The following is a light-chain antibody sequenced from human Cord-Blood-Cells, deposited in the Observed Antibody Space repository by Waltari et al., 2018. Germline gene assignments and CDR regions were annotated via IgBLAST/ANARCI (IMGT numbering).Light chain of an antibody. J-gene: IGLJ3*02. CDR3: VAWDDSLSGWV. CDR1: SSNTGSNY. CDR2: RNN. V-gene: IGLV1-47*01. Sequence: QSVLTQPPSASGTPRTRVTISCSGSSSNTGSNYVYWYQQLPGTAPKPLIYRNNRRPSGVPDRFPGSKSGPSASLAISGLRSEDEADYYCVAWDDSLSGWVFGGGTKLTVL.